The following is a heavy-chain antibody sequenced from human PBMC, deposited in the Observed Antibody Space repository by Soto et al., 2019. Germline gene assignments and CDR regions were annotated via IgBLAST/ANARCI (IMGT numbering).Heavy chain of an antibody. J-gene: IGHJ6*02. CDR3: ARDEMVVATGSRTWHYYYGMDV. Sequence: QVQLVQSGAEVKKPGSSVKVSCKSSGGTFSTYAISWVRQAPGQGLEWMGGIIPIFSTANYAQKFQGRVTIRADESPTTAYMELISLRSEDTAVYYCARDEMVVATGSRTWHYYYGMDVWGQGTTVTVSS. D-gene: IGHD2-15*01. CDR1: GGTFSTYA. CDR2: IIPIFSTA. V-gene: IGHV1-69*12.